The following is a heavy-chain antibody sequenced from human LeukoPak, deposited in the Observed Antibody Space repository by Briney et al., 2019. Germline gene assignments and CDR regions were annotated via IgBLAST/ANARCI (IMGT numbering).Heavy chain of an antibody. D-gene: IGHD5-24*01. Sequence: GGSLRLSCAASGFTFSSYAMSWVRQAPGKGLEWVSAISRSGGSTYYADSAKGRFTISRDNSKNTLYLQMNSLRAEDTAVYYCADPLDDDAFDIWGQGTMVTVSS. V-gene: IGHV3-23*01. J-gene: IGHJ3*02. CDR2: ISRSGGST. CDR3: ADPLDDDAFDI. CDR1: GFTFSSYA.